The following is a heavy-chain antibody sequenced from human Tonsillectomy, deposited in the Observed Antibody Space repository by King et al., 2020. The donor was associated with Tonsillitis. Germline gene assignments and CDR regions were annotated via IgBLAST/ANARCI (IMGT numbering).Heavy chain of an antibody. J-gene: IGHJ3*02. D-gene: IGHD5-24*01. CDR3: ARVGHNWDAFDI. Sequence: VQLVESGGGLVKPGGSLRLSCEASGFTFSNYGVNWVRQAPGKGLEWVSSVSPNSNYIYYTNSVKGRFTISRDNAKNLLFLQMNNLRAEDTALYYCARVGHNWDAFDIWGHGTMVIVSS. CDR2: VSPNSNYI. V-gene: IGHV3-21*06. CDR1: GFTFSNYG.